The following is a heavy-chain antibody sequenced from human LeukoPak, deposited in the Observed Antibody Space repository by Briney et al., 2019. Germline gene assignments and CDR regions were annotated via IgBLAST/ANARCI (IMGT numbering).Heavy chain of an antibody. J-gene: IGHJ4*02. CDR2: ISSSSTYI. Sequence: GGSLRLSCAASGFTFSSYSMNWVRQAPGKGLEWASSISSSSTYISYADSVKGRFTISRDNAKNSLYLQMNSLRAEDTAVYYCVRGRETFDYWGQGTLVTVSS. D-gene: IGHD5-24*01. CDR3: VRGRETFDY. CDR1: GFTFSSYS. V-gene: IGHV3-21*01.